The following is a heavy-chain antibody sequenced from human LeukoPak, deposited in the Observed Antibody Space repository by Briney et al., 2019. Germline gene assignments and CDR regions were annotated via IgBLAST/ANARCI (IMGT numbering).Heavy chain of an antibody. J-gene: IGHJ5*02. CDR1: GFTFSIAW. CDR3: TTDSPTTDYFGSGSYSP. V-gene: IGHV3-15*01. CDR2: IKRKTDGGTA. D-gene: IGHD3-10*01. Sequence: SGGSLRLSCAASGFTFSIAWMTWVRQAPGKGLEWVGRIKRKTDGGTADYAAPVKGRFSISRDDSTNTLYLQMNSLKTEDTAVYYCTTDSPTTDYFGSGSYSPWGQGALVTVSS.